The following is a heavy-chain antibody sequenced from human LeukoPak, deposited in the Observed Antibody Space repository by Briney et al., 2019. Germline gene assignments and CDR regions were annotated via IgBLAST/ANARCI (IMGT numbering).Heavy chain of an antibody. D-gene: IGHD1-26*01. Sequence: GKSLRLSCAASGFTFSGYPIHWVRQAPGKGLEWVAVISYDGSNKYYADSVKGRFTISRDNSKNTLYLQMNSLRAEDTAVYYCAKEGGGSYYVTWFDPWGQGTLVTVSS. V-gene: IGHV3-30-3*02. CDR3: AKEGGGSYYVTWFDP. CDR1: GFTFSGYP. CDR2: ISYDGSNK. J-gene: IGHJ5*02.